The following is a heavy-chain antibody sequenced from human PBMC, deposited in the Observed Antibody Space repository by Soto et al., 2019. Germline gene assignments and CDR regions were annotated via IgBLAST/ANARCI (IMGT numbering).Heavy chain of an antibody. J-gene: IGHJ4*02. CDR1: GFTFSSYD. D-gene: IGHD4-17*01. CDR2: IGTAGDT. V-gene: IGHV3-13*01. Sequence: EVQLVESGGGLVQPGGSLRLSCAASGFTFSSYDMHWVRQATGKGLEWVSAIGTAGDTYYPGSVKGRFTISRENAKNSLYLQMNSLRAGDTAVYYCARTTGYYGDYRAHFDYWGQGTLVTVSS. CDR3: ARTTGYYGDYRAHFDY.